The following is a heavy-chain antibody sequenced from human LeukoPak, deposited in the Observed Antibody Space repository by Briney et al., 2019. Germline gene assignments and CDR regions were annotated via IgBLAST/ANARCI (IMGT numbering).Heavy chain of an antibody. D-gene: IGHD5-18*01. V-gene: IGHV1-69*04. CDR1: GGTFSSYA. CDR3: ARSGDEDTAMSIDY. J-gene: IGHJ4*02. Sequence: SVKVSCKAPGGTFSSYAISWVRQAPGQGLEWMGRIIPILGIANYAQKFQGRVTITADKSTSTAYMELSSLRSEDTAVYYCARSGDEDTAMSIDYWGRGTLVTVSS. CDR2: IIPILGIA.